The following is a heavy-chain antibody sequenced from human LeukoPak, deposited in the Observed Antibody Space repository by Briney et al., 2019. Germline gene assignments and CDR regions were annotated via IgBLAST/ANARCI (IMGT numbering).Heavy chain of an antibody. Sequence: GGSLRLSCAASGFTFSSYAMHWVRQAPGKGLEWVAVISYDGSNKYYADSVKGRFTISRDNSKNTLYLRMNSLRAEDTAVYYCARGRGAAAGTFDYWGQGTLVTVSS. V-gene: IGHV3-30*04. CDR1: GFTFSSYA. CDR3: ARGRGAAAGTFDY. D-gene: IGHD6-13*01. J-gene: IGHJ4*02. CDR2: ISYDGSNK.